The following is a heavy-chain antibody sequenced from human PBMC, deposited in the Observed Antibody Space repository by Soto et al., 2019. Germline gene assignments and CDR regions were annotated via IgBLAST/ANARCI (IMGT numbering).Heavy chain of an antibody. D-gene: IGHD3-22*01. CDR1: GGSISSYY. V-gene: IGHV4-59*01. CDR3: ARVSYYYDSSGYYDWFDP. J-gene: IGHJ5*02. Sequence: SETLSLTCTVSGGSISSYYWSWIRQPPGKGLEWIGYIYYSGITNYNPSLKSRVTISVDTSKNQFSLKLSSVTAADTVVYYCARVSYYYDSSGYYDWFDPWGQGTLVTVS. CDR2: IYYSGIT.